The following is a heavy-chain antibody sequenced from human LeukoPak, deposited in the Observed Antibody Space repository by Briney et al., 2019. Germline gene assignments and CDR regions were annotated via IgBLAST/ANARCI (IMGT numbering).Heavy chain of an antibody. V-gene: IGHV4-39*01. CDR2: IYYSGST. J-gene: IGHJ6*03. D-gene: IGHD3-10*01. Sequence: SENLSLTCTVSRGSISSSSYYWGWIRQPPGKGLEWIGSIYYSGSTYYNPSLKSRVTISVDTSKNQFSLKLNSVTAADTAVYYCASYKGGSGSYYKIEARYYYMDVWGKGTTVTISS. CDR3: ASYKGGSGSYYKIEARYYYMDV. CDR1: RGSISSSSYY.